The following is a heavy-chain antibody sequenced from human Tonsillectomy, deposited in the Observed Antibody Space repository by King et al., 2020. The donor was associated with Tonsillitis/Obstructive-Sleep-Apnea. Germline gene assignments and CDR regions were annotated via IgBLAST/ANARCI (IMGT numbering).Heavy chain of an antibody. V-gene: IGHV3-30*01. J-gene: IGHJ3*02. CDR3: ARGGMTTVTKGLRQGPAKRAFDI. CDR1: GFTFSSYA. Sequence: VQLVESGGGVVQPGRSLRLSCAASGFTFSSYAMHWVRQAPGKGLEWVAVISYDGSNKYYADSVKGRFTIARDNSKNTLYLQMYSLRAEDTAVYYCARGGMTTVTKGLRQGPAKRAFDIWGQGTMVTVSS. D-gene: IGHD4-17*01. CDR2: ISYDGSNK.